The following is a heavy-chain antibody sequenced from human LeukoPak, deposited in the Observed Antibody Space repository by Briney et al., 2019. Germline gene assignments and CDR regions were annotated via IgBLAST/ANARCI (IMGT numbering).Heavy chain of an antibody. Sequence: SETLSLTCTVSGGSISSSTYYWGWIRQPPGKGLEWIGNIYYSGSTYYNPSLKSRVTISADTSKNQFFLKLNSVTAADTAVYYCAKDRKQCTSSSCYPAWFDPWGQGTLVTVSS. V-gene: IGHV4-39*07. J-gene: IGHJ5*02. CDR3: AKDRKQCTSSSCYPAWFDP. D-gene: IGHD2-2*01. CDR2: IYYSGST. CDR1: GGSISSSTYY.